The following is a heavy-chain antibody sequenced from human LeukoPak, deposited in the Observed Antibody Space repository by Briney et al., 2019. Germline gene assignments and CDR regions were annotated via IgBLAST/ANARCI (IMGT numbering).Heavy chain of an antibody. D-gene: IGHD1-26*01. Sequence: SETLSLTCTVSGGSISSGGYYWSWIRQHPGKGLEWIGYIYYSGSTYYNPSLKSRVTISVDTSKNQFSLKLSSATAADTAVYYCARESGSYHIDYWGQGTLVTVSS. J-gene: IGHJ4*02. CDR2: IYYSGST. V-gene: IGHV4-31*03. CDR3: ARESGSYHIDY. CDR1: GGSISSGGYY.